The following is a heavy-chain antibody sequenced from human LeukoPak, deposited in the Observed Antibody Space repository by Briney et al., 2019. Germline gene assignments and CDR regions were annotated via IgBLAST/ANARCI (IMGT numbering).Heavy chain of an antibody. J-gene: IGHJ4*02. D-gene: IGHD3-22*01. V-gene: IGHV4-34*01. CDR1: GGSFSGYY. CDR3: ASRGIVVVTHPIDY. Sequence: PSETLSLTCAVYGGSFSGYYWSWIRQPPGKGLEWIGEINHSGSTNYNPSLKSRVTISVDTSKNQFSLKLSSVTAADTAVYYCASRGIVVVTHPIDYWGQGTLVTVSS. CDR2: INHSGST.